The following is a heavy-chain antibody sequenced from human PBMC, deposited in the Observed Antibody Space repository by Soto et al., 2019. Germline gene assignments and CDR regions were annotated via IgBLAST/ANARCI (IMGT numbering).Heavy chain of an antibody. CDR1: GFPFSNYA. J-gene: IGHJ4*02. Sequence: EVQLLESGGGLVQPGGSLRLSCAASGFPFSNYAMSWVRQAPGKGLQWVSAISGGGVGTFYADFVKGRFTISRDNSLKTLYLQMSSLSSEDTAVYYCAKESAAAGSFDSWGQGTLVTVSS. CDR2: ISGGGVGT. D-gene: IGHD6-13*01. CDR3: AKESAAAGSFDS. V-gene: IGHV3-23*01.